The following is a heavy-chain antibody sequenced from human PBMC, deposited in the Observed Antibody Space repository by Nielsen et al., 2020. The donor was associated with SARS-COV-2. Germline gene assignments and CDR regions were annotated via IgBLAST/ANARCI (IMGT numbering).Heavy chain of an antibody. Sequence: SETLSLTFTFSGSSMRNDYWSWIRRPPGSCLDWIGYIFYNGRTNYSPSLNSRVTMSVETSKKRFSLELTSVTPADTAVYYCARGYYNVDYWGQGILVNVSS. CDR1: GSSMRNDY. CDR3: ARGYYNVDY. CDR2: IFYNGRT. D-gene: IGHD3-10*01. J-gene: IGHJ4*02. V-gene: IGHV4-59*01.